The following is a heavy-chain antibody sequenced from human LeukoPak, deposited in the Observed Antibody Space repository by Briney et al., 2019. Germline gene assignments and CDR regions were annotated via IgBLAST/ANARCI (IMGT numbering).Heavy chain of an antibody. V-gene: IGHV1-2*06. Sequence: GASVKVSCKASGYTFSDYYMHWVRQAPGQGLEWMGRINPNSGGTNYAQKFQGRVTMTRDTSISTAYMELSRLRSDDSAVYYCARLSGYFEDYWGQGTLVTVSS. CDR3: ARLSGYFEDY. J-gene: IGHJ4*02. D-gene: IGHD3-22*01. CDR2: INPNSGGT. CDR1: GYTFSDYY.